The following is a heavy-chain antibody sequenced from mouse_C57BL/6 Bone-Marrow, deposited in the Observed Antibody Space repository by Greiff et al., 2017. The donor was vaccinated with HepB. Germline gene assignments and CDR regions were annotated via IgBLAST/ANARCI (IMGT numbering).Heavy chain of an antibody. D-gene: IGHD2-2*01. CDR1: GYAFSSSW. Sequence: VQLQESGPELVKPGASVKISCKASGYAFSSSWMNRVKQRPGKGLEWIGRIYPGDGDTNYNGKFKGKATLTADKSSSTAYMQLSSLTSEDSAVYFCARGMIYYGFFDYWGQGTTLTVSS. V-gene: IGHV1-82*01. J-gene: IGHJ2*01. CDR3: ARGMIYYGFFDY. CDR2: IYPGDGDT.